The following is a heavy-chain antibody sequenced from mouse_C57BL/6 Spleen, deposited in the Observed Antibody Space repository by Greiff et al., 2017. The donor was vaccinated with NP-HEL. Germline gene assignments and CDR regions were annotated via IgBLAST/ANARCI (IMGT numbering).Heavy chain of an antibody. V-gene: IGHV1-26*01. CDR3: ARGGYDGYYSYAMDY. D-gene: IGHD2-3*01. CDR1: GYTFTDYY. CDR2: INPNNGGT. J-gene: IGHJ4*01. Sequence: VQLQQSGPELVKPGASVKISCKASGYTFTDYYMNWVKQSHGKSLEWIRDINPNNGGTSYNQKFKGKATLTVDKSSSTAYMELRSLTSEDSAVYYCARGGYDGYYSYAMDYWGQGTSVTVSS.